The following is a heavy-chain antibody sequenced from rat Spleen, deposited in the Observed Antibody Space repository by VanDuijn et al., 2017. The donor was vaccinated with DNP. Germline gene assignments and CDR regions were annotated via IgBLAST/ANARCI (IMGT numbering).Heavy chain of an antibody. CDR2: INKDGSTI. J-gene: IGHJ2*01. Sequence: EVKLVESGGGLVQPGGSLTLSCAASGFSFNEYWMGWVRQAPGKGLEWIGEINKDGSTINCTPSLKDKFTISRDNAQNTLYLQMSKLGSEDTAIYYCVRETIAAIDYWGQGVMVTVSS. CDR3: VRETIAAIDY. D-gene: IGHD1-2*01. CDR1: GFSFNEYW. V-gene: IGHV4-2*01.